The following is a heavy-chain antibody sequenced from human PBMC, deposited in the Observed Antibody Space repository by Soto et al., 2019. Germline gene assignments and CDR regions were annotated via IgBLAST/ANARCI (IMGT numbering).Heavy chain of an antibody. J-gene: IGHJ5*02. CDR1: GGSISSYY. D-gene: IGHD5-18*01. V-gene: IGHV4-59*08. CDR3: ARGRGYSYGLDP. Sequence: SETLSLTCTVSGGSISSYYWSWIRQPPGKGLEWIGYIYYSGSTNYNPSLKGRVTISVDTSKNQFSLKLNSVTAADTAVYYCARGRGYSYGLDPWGQGTLVTVSS. CDR2: IYYSGST.